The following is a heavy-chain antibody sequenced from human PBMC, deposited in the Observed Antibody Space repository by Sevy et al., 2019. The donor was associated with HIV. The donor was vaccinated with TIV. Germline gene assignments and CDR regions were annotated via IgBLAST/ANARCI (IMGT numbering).Heavy chain of an antibody. Sequence: GGSLRLSCAASGFTFSSYGMHWVRQAPGKGLEWVAFIRYDGSNKYYADTVKGRFTISRDKSKKTPYLQVNSLRAEDTAVYYCANDLRNQRLPNRGSFSEWIPFGFDYWGQGTLVTVSS. V-gene: IGHV3-30*02. D-gene: IGHD1-26*01. CDR1: GFTFSSYG. CDR3: ANDLRNQRLPNRGSFSEWIPFGFDY. J-gene: IGHJ4*02. CDR2: IRYDGSNK.